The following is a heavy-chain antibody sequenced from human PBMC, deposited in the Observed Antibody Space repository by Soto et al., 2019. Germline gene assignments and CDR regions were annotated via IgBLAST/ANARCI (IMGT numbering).Heavy chain of an antibody. D-gene: IGHD2-2*02. Sequence: SETLSLTCTVSGGSVSSGSYYWSWIRQPPGKGLEWIGYIYYSGSTNYNPSLKSRVTISVDTSKNQFSLKLSSVTAADTAVYYCARQVPAAIRLGWFDPWGQGTLVT. J-gene: IGHJ5*02. CDR1: GGSVSSGSYY. V-gene: IGHV4-61*01. CDR2: IYYSGST. CDR3: ARQVPAAIRLGWFDP.